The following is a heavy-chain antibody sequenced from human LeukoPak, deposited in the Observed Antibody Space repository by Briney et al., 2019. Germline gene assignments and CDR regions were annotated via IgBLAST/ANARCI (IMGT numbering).Heavy chain of an antibody. V-gene: IGHV4-59*12. CDR2: INYSGNT. D-gene: IGHD6-13*01. CDR1: GGSISNYY. CDR3: GRGGIAAAASGIDY. Sequence: SETVSLTCTVSGGSISNYYWSWIRQPPGKGLEWIAYINYSGNTNYNPSLKSRVTISVDRSKNQFSLNLSSVTAADTAVYYCGRGGIAAAASGIDYWGQGTNVAVSS. J-gene: IGHJ4*02.